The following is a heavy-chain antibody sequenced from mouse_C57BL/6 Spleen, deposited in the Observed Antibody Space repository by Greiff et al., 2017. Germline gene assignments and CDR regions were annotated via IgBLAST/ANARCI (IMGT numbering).Heavy chain of an antibody. J-gene: IGHJ4*01. CDR2: IYPGDGDT. Sequence: VQLQQSGPELVKPGASVKISCKASGYAFSSSWMNWVKQRPGKGLEWIGRIYPGDGDTNYNGKFKGKATLTADKSSSTAYMQLSSLTSEDSAVYFCARLQLYYYAMGYWGQGTSVTVSS. CDR3: ARLQLYYYAMGY. D-gene: IGHD4-1*02. CDR1: GYAFSSSW. V-gene: IGHV1-82*01.